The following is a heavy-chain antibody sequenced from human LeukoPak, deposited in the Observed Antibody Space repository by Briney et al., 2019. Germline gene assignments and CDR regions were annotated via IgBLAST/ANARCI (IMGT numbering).Heavy chain of an antibody. CDR2: IIPIFGTA. CDR3: ARDRVNYYYYYMDV. CDR1: GYTFTSYY. Sequence: SVKVSCKASGYTFTSYYMHWVRQAPGQGLEWMGGIIPIFGTANYAQKFQGRVTITTDESTSTAYMELSSLRSEDTAVYYCARDRVNYYYYYMDVWGKGTTVTVSS. D-gene: IGHD2-21*01. V-gene: IGHV1-69*05. J-gene: IGHJ6*03.